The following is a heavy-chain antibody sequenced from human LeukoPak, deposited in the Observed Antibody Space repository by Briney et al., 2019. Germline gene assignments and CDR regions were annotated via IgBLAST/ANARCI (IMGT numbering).Heavy chain of an antibody. J-gene: IGHJ4*02. CDR3: ASTGYCSGGSCYAAWFDY. V-gene: IGHV4-31*03. CDR1: DGSVSSGSHY. CDR2: IYYSGST. D-gene: IGHD2-15*01. Sequence: PSETLSLTCTVSDGSVSSGSHYWSWIRQHPGKGLEWIGYIYYSGSTYYNPSLKSRVTIPVDTSKNQFSLKLSSVTAADTAVYYCASTGYCSGGSCYAAWFDYWGQGTLVTVSS.